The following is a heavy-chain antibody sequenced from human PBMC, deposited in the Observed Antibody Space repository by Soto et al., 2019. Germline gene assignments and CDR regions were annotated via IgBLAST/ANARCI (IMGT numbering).Heavy chain of an antibody. D-gene: IGHD3-16*01. CDR2: ISGSGGST. V-gene: IGHV3-23*01. CDR1: GFTFSSYA. Sequence: GGSLRLSCAASGFTFSSYAMSWVRQAPGEGLEWVSAISGSGGSTYYADSVKGRFTISRDNSKNTLYLQMNSLRAEDTAVYYCAKSLGITNWFDPWGQGTLVTVSS. CDR3: AKSLGITNWFDP. J-gene: IGHJ5*02.